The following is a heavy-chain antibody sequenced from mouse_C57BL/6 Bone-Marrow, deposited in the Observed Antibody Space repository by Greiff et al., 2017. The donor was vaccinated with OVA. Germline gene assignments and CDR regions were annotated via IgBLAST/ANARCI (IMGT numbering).Heavy chain of an antibody. J-gene: IGHJ4*01. CDR1: GYTFTDHT. CDR2: IYPRDGST. CDR3: ARRGFFFFTTVDYYAMDY. Sequence: VKLVESDAELVKPGASVKISCKVSGYTFTDHTIHWMKQRPEQGLEWIGYIYPRDGSTKYNEKFKGKATLTANKSSRTAYMQLNSLTSEDSAVYFCARRGFFFFTTVDYYAMDYWGQGTSVTVSS. D-gene: IGHD1-1*01. V-gene: IGHV1-78*01.